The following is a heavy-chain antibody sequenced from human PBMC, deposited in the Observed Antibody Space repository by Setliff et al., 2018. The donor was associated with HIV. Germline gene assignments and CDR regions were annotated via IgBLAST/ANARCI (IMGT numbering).Heavy chain of an antibody. CDR3: AREVVALGNHFGK. Sequence: SVKVSCPAAGFTFSNSEMNWVRQATGKGLEWISYISSTGAIIYYADSVRGRFTISRDNAKNSVYLQMNSLRADDTPLYYCAREVVALGNHFGKWGQGTLVTVSS. CDR1: GFTFSNSE. J-gene: IGHJ4*02. D-gene: IGHD3-3*01. V-gene: IGHV3-48*03. CDR2: ISSTGAII.